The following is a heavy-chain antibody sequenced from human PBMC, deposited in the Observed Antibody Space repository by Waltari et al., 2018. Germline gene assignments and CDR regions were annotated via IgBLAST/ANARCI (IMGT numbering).Heavy chain of an antibody. V-gene: IGHV4-39*01. D-gene: IGHD2-15*01. J-gene: IGHJ3*02. CDR3: ARHSVRIDDAFDI. CDR1: GGSISSSSSY. CDR2: MYYSGST. Sequence: QLQLQESGPGLVKPSETLSLTCTVSGGSISSSSSYWGWIRQPPGKGLEWIGSMYYSGSTYYNPSLKSRVTISVDTSKNQFSLKLSSVTAADTAVYYCARHSVRIDDAFDIWGQGTMVTVSS.